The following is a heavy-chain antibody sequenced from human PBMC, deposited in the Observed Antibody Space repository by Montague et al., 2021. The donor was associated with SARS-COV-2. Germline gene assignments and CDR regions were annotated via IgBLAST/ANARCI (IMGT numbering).Heavy chain of an antibody. CDR1: GGSFSGHS. CDR3: ARGLTDVTVILVFVGASLYFDS. D-gene: IGHD3-22*01. CDR2: INHSGGT. J-gene: IGHJ4*02. V-gene: IGHV4-34*01. Sequence: SETLSLTCAVYGGSFSGHSCTWIRRPPGKGLEWIGEINHSGGTNXNPSLKSRVTISVDTSKNQFSLKLSSLTAADTAVYYCARGLTDVTVILVFVGASLYFDSWGQGALVTVPS.